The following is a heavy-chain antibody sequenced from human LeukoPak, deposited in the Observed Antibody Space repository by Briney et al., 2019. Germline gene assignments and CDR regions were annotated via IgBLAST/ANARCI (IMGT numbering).Heavy chain of an antibody. V-gene: IGHV1-2*02. Sequence: ASVKVSCTASAYTFTDSYMHWVRQAPGQGLEWMGWINPNSGGTKYAQKFQGRVTMTRDTSISTAYMELSRLRSDDTAVYFCARDQRVYYDFDYWGQGTLVTVSS. J-gene: IGHJ4*02. CDR3: ARDQRVYYDFDY. CDR1: AYTFTDSY. CDR2: INPNSGGT. D-gene: IGHD3-3*01.